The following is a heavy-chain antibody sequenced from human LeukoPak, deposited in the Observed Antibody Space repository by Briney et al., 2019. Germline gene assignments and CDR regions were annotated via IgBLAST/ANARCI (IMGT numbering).Heavy chain of an antibody. CDR1: GFTFSSYA. D-gene: IGHD6-19*01. CDR2: ISSNGGST. V-gene: IGHV3-64*01. J-gene: IGHJ6*03. CDR3: ARDAAVAGTYYYYYYYMDV. Sequence: GGSLRLSCAASGFTFSSYAMHWVRQAPGKGLEYVSAISSNGGSTYYANSVKGRFTISRDNSKNTLYLQMGSLRAEDMAVYYCARDAAVAGTYYYYYYYMDVWGKGTTVTISS.